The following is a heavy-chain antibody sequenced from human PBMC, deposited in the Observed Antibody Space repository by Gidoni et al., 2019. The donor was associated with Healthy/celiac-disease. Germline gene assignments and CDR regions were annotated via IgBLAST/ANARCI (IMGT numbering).Heavy chain of an antibody. D-gene: IGHD4-17*01. Sequence: QVQLQESGPGLVKPSETLSLTCTVSGGSISSYYWSWIRQPPGKGLEWIGYIYYSGSTNYNPSLKSRVTISVDTSKNQFSLKLSSVTAADTAVYYCARGPDYGGNWGSAFDIWGQGTMVTVSS. CDR1: GGSISSYY. J-gene: IGHJ3*02. CDR3: ARGPDYGGNWGSAFDI. CDR2: IYYSGST. V-gene: IGHV4-59*01.